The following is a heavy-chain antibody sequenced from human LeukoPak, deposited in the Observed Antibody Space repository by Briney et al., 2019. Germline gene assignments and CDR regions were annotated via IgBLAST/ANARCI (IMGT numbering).Heavy chain of an antibody. Sequence: GRSLRLSCAASGFTFSSYAMHWVRQAPGKGLEWVANIKQDGSEKYYVDSVKGRFTISRDNAKNSLYLQMNSLRAEDTAVYYCARVPVDYYGSGSYPVYGMDVWGKGTTVTVSS. D-gene: IGHD3-10*01. CDR2: IKQDGSEK. J-gene: IGHJ6*04. CDR1: GFTFSSYA. V-gene: IGHV3-7*03. CDR3: ARVPVDYYGSGSYPVYGMDV.